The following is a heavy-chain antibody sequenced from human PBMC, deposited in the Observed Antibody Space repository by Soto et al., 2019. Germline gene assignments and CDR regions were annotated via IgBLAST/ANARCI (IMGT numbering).Heavy chain of an antibody. J-gene: IGHJ4*02. CDR1: GFTFSSYI. CDR3: ARVIYWNDRSPFDY. V-gene: IGHV3-48*02. Sequence: PGGSLRVSCAASGFTFSSYIMNWVRPAPGKGLEWVSYISSSSSTIYYADSVKGRFTISRDNAKNSLYLQMNSLRDEDTAVYYCARVIYWNDRSPFDYWGQGTLVTVSS. CDR2: ISSSSSTI. D-gene: IGHD1-1*01.